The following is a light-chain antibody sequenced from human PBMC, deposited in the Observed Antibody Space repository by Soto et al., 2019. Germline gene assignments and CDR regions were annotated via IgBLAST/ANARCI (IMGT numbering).Light chain of an antibody. CDR2: RNN. CDR1: SSNIGSNY. Sequence: QSVLTQPRSASGTPWQRYTISCSGSSSNIGSNYVYWYQQPPGTAPKLLIYRNNQRPSGVPDRFSGSKSCTLASLAINGLRSEDEDDYYYSAWDDSLSCRVFGTGTEVT. V-gene: IGLV1-47*01. J-gene: IGLJ1*01. CDR3: SAWDDSLSCRV.